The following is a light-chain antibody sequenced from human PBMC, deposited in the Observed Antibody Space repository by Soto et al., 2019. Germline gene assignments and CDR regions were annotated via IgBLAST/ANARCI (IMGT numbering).Light chain of an antibody. CDR2: EVS. V-gene: IGLV2-14*01. CDR3: SSYTSPSTKV. Sequence: QSALTQPASVSGSPGQSITISCIGTSSDVGGYNYVSWYQQHPGKAPKLMIYEVSNRPSGVSNRFSGSKSGNTASLTISGLQAEDEADYYCSSYTSPSTKVFGAGTKVTV. CDR1: SSDVGGYNY. J-gene: IGLJ1*01.